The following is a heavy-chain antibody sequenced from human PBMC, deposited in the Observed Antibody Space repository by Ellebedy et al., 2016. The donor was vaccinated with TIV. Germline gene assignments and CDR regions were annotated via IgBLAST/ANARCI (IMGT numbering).Heavy chain of an antibody. CDR1: KFTFSRYS. CDR2: ISSSSTYI. J-gene: IGHJ4*02. Sequence: GESLKISXAASKFTFSRYSMNWVRQAPGKGLEWASSISSSSTYIYYADSVKGRFTISRDNTKNSLYLQMNSLRAEDTAVYYCAGPMVGVAGEIDYWGQGTLVTVSS. D-gene: IGHD6-19*01. CDR3: AGPMVGVAGEIDY. V-gene: IGHV3-21*06.